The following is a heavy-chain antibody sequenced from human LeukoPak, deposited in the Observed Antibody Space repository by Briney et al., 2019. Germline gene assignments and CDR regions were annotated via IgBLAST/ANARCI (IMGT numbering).Heavy chain of an antibody. CDR3: ARAARDAFDI. J-gene: IGHJ3*02. CDR2: INLDGGEK. V-gene: IGHV3-7*01. Sequence: GGSLRLSCTASGFIFSTSWMTWVRQAPGKGLEWVANINLDGGEKYYVDSVKGRFTISRDNTKNSLYLQMNSLRAEDTAVYYCARAARDAFDIWGQGTMVTVSS. CDR1: GFIFSTSW.